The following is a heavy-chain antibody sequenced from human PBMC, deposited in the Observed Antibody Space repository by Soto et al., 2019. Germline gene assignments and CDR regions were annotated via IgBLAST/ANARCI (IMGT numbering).Heavy chain of an antibody. CDR1: GGSISSYY. CDR3: ARHYYYDSSGYSFDY. D-gene: IGHD3-22*01. CDR2: IYYSGST. V-gene: IGHV4-59*08. Sequence: TSETLSLTCTVSGGSISSYYWSWIRQPPGKGLEWIGYIYYSGSTNYNPSLKSRVTISVDTSKNQFSLKLSSVTAADTAVYYCARHYYYDSSGYSFDYWGQGTLVTVSS. J-gene: IGHJ4*02.